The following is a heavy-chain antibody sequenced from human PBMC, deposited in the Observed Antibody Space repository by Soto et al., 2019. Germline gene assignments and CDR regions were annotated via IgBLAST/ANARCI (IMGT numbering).Heavy chain of an antibody. CDR1: GASVNTGDYY. CDR3: VGTGTTDDF. J-gene: IGHJ1*01. Sequence: PSETLSLTCTVSGASVNTGDYYWSYIRQPPGKGLEWLGYIFYSGDTYYNPSLKSRATISLNTSRNQFSLTLISVTDADTAVYYCVGTGTTDDFWGQGTLVTVSS. D-gene: IGHD1-7*01. CDR2: IFYSGDT. V-gene: IGHV4-30-4*01.